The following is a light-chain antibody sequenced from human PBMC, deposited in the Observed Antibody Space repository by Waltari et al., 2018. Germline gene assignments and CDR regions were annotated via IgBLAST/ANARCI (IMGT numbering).Light chain of an antibody. CDR3: MQALQTPRT. Sequence: DIVMTQSPLSLSVTPGEPAFISCRSSQSLLHSNGYNYLDWYLQKPGQSPQLLIYLGSNRASGVPDRFSGSGSGTDFTLKISRVEAEDVGVYYCMQALQTPRTFGQGTKLEI. CDR2: LGS. V-gene: IGKV2-28*01. J-gene: IGKJ2*01. CDR1: QSLLHSNGYNY.